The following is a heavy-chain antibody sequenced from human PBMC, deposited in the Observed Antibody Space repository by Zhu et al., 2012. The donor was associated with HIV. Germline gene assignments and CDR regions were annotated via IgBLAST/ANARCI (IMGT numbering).Heavy chain of an antibody. V-gene: IGHV4-38-2*01. CDR1: GYSISSGYY. J-gene: IGHJ4*02. Sequence: QVQLQESGPGLVKPSETLSLTCGVSGYSISSGYYWGWVRQPPGKGLELIGNIYHSGSTGSTYYNPSLKSRLAISVDTSRNQVSLELSSVTAADTAVYYCVTLCSGSAIRGALSWGQGILVIVSS. D-gene: IGHD5/OR15-5a*01. CDR2: IYHSGSTGST. CDR3: VTLCSGSAIRGALS.